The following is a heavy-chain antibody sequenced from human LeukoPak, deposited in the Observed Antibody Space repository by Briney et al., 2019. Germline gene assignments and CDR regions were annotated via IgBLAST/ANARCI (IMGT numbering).Heavy chain of an antibody. V-gene: IGHV4-61*02. CDR1: GGSTSSGSYY. CDR3: ARDDVGSTSTH. D-gene: IGHD2-2*01. J-gene: IGHJ4*02. CDR2: IYTSGST. Sequence: PSQTLSLTCTVSGGSTSSGSYYWSWIRQPAGKGLEWIGRIYTSGSTNYNPSLKSRVTISVDTSKNQFSLKLSSVTAADTAVYYCARDDVGSTSTHWGQGTLVTVSS.